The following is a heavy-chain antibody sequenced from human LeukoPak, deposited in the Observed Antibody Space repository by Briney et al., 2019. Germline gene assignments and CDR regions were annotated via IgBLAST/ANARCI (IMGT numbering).Heavy chain of an antibody. D-gene: IGHD3-22*01. CDR2: INHSGST. Sequence: PSETLSLTCAVYGGSFSGYYWSWIRQPPGKGLEWIGEINHSGSTNYSPSLKSRVTISVDTSKNQFSLKLSSVTAADTAVYYCARGPRGDYYDSSGHLDYWGQGTLVTVSS. J-gene: IGHJ4*02. V-gene: IGHV4-34*01. CDR3: ARGPRGDYYDSSGHLDY. CDR1: GGSFSGYY.